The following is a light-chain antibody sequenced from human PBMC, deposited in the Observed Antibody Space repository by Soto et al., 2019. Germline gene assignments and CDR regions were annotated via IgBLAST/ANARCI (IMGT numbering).Light chain of an antibody. CDR3: QQYGSSPGT. Sequence: EIVFTQSPDTLSLSPGERATLSCRASHTISSSYLAWYQQKPGQAPRLLMYGISRRATGIPARFSGSGSGTDFTLTISRLEPEDFAVYYCQQYGSSPGTFGQGTKVDIK. CDR1: HTISSSY. J-gene: IGKJ1*01. CDR2: GIS. V-gene: IGKV3-20*01.